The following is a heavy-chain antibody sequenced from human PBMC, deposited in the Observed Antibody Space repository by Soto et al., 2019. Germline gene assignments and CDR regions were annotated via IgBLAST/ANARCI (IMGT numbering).Heavy chain of an antibody. J-gene: IGHJ5*02. CDR1: GGSISSYY. D-gene: IGHD3-10*01. V-gene: IGHV4-59*08. CDR3: ARIVLLWFGESGPFDP. CDR2: IYYSGST. Sequence: PSETLSLTCTVSGGSISSYYWSWIRQPPGKGLEWIGYIYYSGSTNYNPSLKSRVTISVDTSKNQFSLKLSSVTAADTAVYYCARIVLLWFGESGPFDPWGQGTLVTVSS.